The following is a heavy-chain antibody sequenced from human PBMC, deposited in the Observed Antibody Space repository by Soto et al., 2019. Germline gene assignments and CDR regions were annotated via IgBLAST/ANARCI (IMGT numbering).Heavy chain of an antibody. V-gene: IGHV1-3*01. CDR2: INAGNGNT. J-gene: IGHJ4*02. Sequence: QVQLVQSGAEVKKPGASVKVSCKASGYTFTSYAMHWVRQAPGQRLEWMGWINAGNGNTKYSQKFQGRVTITRDTSASTAYMELSSLRSEDTDVYYCARGLNGYLHYFDYWGQGTPVTVSS. CDR1: GYTFTSYA. D-gene: IGHD5-18*01. CDR3: ARGLNGYLHYFDY.